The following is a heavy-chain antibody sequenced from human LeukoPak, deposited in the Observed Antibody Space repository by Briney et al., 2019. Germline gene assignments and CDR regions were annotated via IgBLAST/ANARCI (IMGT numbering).Heavy chain of an antibody. CDR3: ARTAARRFDY. Sequence: ASVKVSCKASGYTFTSYYMHWVRQAPGQGLEWMGIINPTGGSTTYAQKFQGRVTMTRDTSTSTVYMELSSLRSDDTAVYYCARTAARRFDYWGQGTLDTVSS. CDR2: INPTGGST. V-gene: IGHV1-46*01. D-gene: IGHD6-6*01. J-gene: IGHJ4*02. CDR1: GYTFTSYY.